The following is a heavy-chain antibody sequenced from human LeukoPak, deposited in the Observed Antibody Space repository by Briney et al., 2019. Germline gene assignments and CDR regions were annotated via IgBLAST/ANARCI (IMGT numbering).Heavy chain of an antibody. J-gene: IGHJ6*03. CDR2: INHSGSI. D-gene: IGHD6-19*01. Sequence: SETLSLTCAVDGGSFSGYYWSWIRQPPGKGLEWIEEINHSGSINYNPSVKRRVTISVDTSKNQFSLTLSSVTAADTAVYYCARLTYSSGPSKGYYYYYMDVWGKGTTVTVS. V-gene: IGHV4-34*01. CDR1: GGSFSGYY. CDR3: ARLTYSSGPSKGYYYYYMDV.